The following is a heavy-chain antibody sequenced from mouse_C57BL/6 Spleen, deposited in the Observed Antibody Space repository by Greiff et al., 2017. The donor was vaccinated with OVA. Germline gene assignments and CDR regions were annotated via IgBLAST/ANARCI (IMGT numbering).Heavy chain of an antibody. V-gene: IGHV14-4*01. CDR1: GFNIKDDY. CDR3: TTGNWEAFDY. D-gene: IGHD4-1*01. CDR2: IDPENGDT. Sequence: EVQLQQSGAELVRPGASVKLSCTASGFNIKDDYMHWVKQRPEQGLEWIGWIDPENGDTEYASKFQGKATITADTSSNTAYLQLSSLTSEDTAVYYRTTGNWEAFDYWGQGTTLTVSS. J-gene: IGHJ2*01.